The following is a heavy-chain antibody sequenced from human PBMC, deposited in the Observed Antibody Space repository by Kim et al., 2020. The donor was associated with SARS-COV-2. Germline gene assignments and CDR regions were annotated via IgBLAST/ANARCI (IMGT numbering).Heavy chain of an antibody. J-gene: IGHJ5*02. CDR1: GGSINSGAYY. CDR2: IHYSGST. Sequence: SETLSLTCTVSGGSINSGAYYWNWIRQHPGKGLEWIGYIHYSGSTYYNPSLKSRVTISLGTSKNQFSLKLSSVTDADTAVYYCAGGGSSVYNWFDPWGQGTLVTVSS. V-gene: IGHV4-31*03. D-gene: IGHD6-13*01. CDR3: AGGGSSVYNWFDP.